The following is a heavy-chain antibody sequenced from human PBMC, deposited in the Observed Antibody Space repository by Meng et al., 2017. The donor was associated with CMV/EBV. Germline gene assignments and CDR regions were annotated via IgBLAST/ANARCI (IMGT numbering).Heavy chain of an antibody. J-gene: IGHJ4*02. D-gene: IGHD3-10*01. Sequence: GESLKISCAASGFTFSSYSMNWVRQAPGKGLEWVSSISSSSSYIYCADSVKGRFTISRDNAKNSLYLQMNSLRAEDTAVYYCARDRAGPWHWGQGTLVTVSS. CDR1: GFTFSSYS. CDR2: ISSSSSYI. V-gene: IGHV3-21*01. CDR3: ARDRAGPWH.